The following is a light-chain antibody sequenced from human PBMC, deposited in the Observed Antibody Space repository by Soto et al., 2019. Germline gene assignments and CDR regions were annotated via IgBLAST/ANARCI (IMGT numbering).Light chain of an antibody. Sequence: DIVMTQSPDSLAVSLGERATINCKSSQSVLYSSNNKNYLAWYQKKPGQPPKLLIYWASTRESGVPDRFSGSGSGTDFNLTISSLQAEDVAVYYCQQYYTTPWTFGQGTKLDIK. J-gene: IGKJ1*01. CDR1: QSVLYSSNNKNY. CDR3: QQYYTTPWT. V-gene: IGKV4-1*01. CDR2: WAS.